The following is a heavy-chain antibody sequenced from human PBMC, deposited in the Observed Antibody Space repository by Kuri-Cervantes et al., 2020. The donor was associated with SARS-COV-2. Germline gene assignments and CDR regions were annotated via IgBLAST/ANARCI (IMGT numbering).Heavy chain of an antibody. CDR3: ARGASHIAAAGLYYFDY. J-gene: IGHJ4*02. D-gene: IGHD6-13*01. Sequence: ASVKVSCKASGYTFTSYYMHWVRQAPGQGLEWMGIINPSGGSTSYAQKSQGRVTMTRDTSTSTVYMELSSLRSEDTAVYYCARGASHIAAAGLYYFDYWGQGTLVTVSS. CDR2: INPSGGST. CDR1: GYTFTSYY. V-gene: IGHV1-46*01.